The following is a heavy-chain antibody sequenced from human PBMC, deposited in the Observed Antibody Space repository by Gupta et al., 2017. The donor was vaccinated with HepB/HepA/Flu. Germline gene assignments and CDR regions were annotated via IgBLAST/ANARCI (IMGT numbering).Heavy chain of an antibody. D-gene: IGHD5-18*01. Sequence: HVQLAQSGSGLRKPGASLKLSRQASTFTSGLAVTTSFLHWVRRAPGQGLGWRGLIKPVVDGPRFAKKFRGRITRTRNTTTSTVYMELSSLRSDATALYYCAGARTDGYLYYYGMDVWGQGTSVTVSS. J-gene: IGHJ6*02. CDR2: IKPVVDGP. V-gene: IGHV1-46*01. CDR1: TFTSGLAVTTSF. CDR3: AGARTDGYLYYYGMDV.